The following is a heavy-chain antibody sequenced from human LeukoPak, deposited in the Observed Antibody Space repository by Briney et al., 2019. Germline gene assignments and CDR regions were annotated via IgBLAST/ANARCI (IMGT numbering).Heavy chain of an antibody. J-gene: IGHJ3*02. CDR3: ARIPPTMIAAFDI. D-gene: IGHD3-22*01. V-gene: IGHV4-34*01. CDR1: GGSFSGYY. CDR2: IYHSGST. Sequence: SETLSLTCAVYGGSFSGYYWSWIRQPPGKGLEWIGEIYHSGSTNYNPSLKSRVTISVDTSKNQFSLKLSSVTAADTAVYYCARIPPTMIAAFDIWGQGTMVTVSS.